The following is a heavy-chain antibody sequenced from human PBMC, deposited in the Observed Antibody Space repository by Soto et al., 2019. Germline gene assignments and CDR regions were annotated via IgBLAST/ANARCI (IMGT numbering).Heavy chain of an antibody. Sequence: GASVKVSCKASGYTFTSYAMHWVRQAPGQRLEWMGWINAGNGNTKYSQKFQGRVTITRDTSASTAYMELSSLRSEDTAVYYCARDGFVGSPSFSSFDYWGQGTLVTVSS. V-gene: IGHV1-3*01. J-gene: IGHJ4*02. D-gene: IGHD2-15*01. CDR2: INAGNGNT. CDR3: ARDGFVGSPSFSSFDY. CDR1: GYTFTSYA.